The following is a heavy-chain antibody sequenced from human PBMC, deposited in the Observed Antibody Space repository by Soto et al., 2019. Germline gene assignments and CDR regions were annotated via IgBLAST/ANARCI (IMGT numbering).Heavy chain of an antibody. V-gene: IGHV3-23*01. CDR1: GFTFTNFA. CDR2: ISGSGAGT. D-gene: IGHD6-19*01. Sequence: EVQLLESGGGLVQPGGSLRLSCAASGFTFTNFAMSWVRQAPGKGLEWVSAISGSGAGTYFADSVKGRFTISRDNSKNTLYMQINSRRAEDTAAYSCGKDSLTGAGSPFAYWGQGILVTVSS. J-gene: IGHJ4*02. CDR3: GKDSLTGAGSPFAY.